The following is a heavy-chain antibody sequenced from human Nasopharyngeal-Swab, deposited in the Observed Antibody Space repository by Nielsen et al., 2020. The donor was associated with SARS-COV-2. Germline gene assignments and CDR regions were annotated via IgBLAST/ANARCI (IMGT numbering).Heavy chain of an antibody. Sequence: GESLKISCAASGFTFSSYSMNWVCQAPGKGLEWVSSISSSSSYIYYADSVKGRFTISRDNAKNSLYLQMNSLRAEDTAVYYCARALRWGAFDIWGQGTMVTVSS. J-gene: IGHJ3*02. CDR2: ISSSSSYI. D-gene: IGHD4-23*01. V-gene: IGHV3-21*01. CDR1: GFTFSSYS. CDR3: ARALRWGAFDI.